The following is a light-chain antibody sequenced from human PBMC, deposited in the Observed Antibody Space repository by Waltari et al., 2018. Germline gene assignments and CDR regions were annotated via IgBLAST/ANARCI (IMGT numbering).Light chain of an antibody. CDR1: QTVTSD. V-gene: IGKV1-39*01. CDR3: QQNYASPFT. CDR2: SAS. J-gene: IGKJ2*01. Sequence: DIQITQSPSSLSPSIGDRVLITCRASQTVTSDLHWYQQRPGKPPKLLIYSASTLQRGVSSRFSGSGSGTDFTLTINNLQPDDFATYFCQQNYASPFTFGQGTKLDMK.